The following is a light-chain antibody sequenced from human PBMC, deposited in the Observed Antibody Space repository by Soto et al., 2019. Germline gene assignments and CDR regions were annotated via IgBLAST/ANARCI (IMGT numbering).Light chain of an antibody. CDR3: QQYESFSFA. V-gene: IGKV1-5*01. Sequence: DVQMTQSPSTLSASVGDRVTITCRASQNVNRWLAWYQQKPGKAPKLLIYGASSLEDGVPSRLSGGGSGTQFTLTISSLQPDDFATYYCQQYESFSFAFGPGTKVDIK. J-gene: IGKJ3*01. CDR1: QNVNRW. CDR2: GAS.